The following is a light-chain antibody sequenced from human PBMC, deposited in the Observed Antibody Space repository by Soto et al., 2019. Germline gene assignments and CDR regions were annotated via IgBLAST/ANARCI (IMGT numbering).Light chain of an antibody. Sequence: DIQMTQSPSTLSGSVGDRVTITCRASQGISNFLAWYQQKPGKAPKLLIYAASTLQSGVPARFSGSGSGTDFTLTISSLQSEDFAVYYCQQYSKWPITFGQGTRLEIK. V-gene: IGKV1-9*01. CDR3: QQYSKWPIT. J-gene: IGKJ5*01. CDR1: QGISNF. CDR2: AAS.